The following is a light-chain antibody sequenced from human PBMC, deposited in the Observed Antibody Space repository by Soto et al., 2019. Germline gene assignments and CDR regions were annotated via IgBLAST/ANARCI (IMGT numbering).Light chain of an antibody. CDR3: QQFGSYPLT. CDR2: ATS. J-gene: IGKJ4*01. Sequence: EIVLTQSPGTLSLSPGERATLSCRASQSVRNNYLAWYQQQPGQAPRFLLFATSNRATGIPDRFSGGGSGTDFTLTISRLEPEDFAVYYCQQFGSYPLTFGGGTKVEIK. CDR1: QSVRNNY. V-gene: IGKV3-20*01.